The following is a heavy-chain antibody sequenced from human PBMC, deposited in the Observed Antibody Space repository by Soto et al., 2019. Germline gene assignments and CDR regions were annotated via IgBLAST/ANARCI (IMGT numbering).Heavy chain of an antibody. Sequence: PSETLSLTCAVSGYSISSGYYWGWIRQPPGKGLEWIGSIYHSGSTYYNPSLKSRVTISVDTSKNQFSLKLSSVTAADTAVYYCARDQSVYSNYVLGFNYWGQGTLVTVS. J-gene: IGHJ4*02. CDR3: ARDQSVYSNYVLGFNY. CDR2: IYHSGST. D-gene: IGHD4-4*01. CDR1: GYSISSGYY. V-gene: IGHV4-38-2*02.